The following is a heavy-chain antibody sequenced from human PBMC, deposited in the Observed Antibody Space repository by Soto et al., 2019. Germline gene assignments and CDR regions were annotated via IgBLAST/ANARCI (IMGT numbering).Heavy chain of an antibody. D-gene: IGHD5-18*01. J-gene: IGHJ4*02. CDR1: GSTFSSYG. Sequence: QVQLVESGGGVVQPGRSLRLSCAASGSTFSSYGMHWVRQAPGKGLEWVAVIWYDGSNKYYADSVKGRFTISRDNSKNTLYLQMNSLRAEDTAVYYCARDSVDTAMGPSFDYWGQGTLVTVSS. CDR3: ARDSVDTAMGPSFDY. V-gene: IGHV3-33*01. CDR2: IWYDGSNK.